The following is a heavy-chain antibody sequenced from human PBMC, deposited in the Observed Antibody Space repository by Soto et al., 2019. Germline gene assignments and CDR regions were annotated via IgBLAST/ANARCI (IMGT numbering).Heavy chain of an antibody. CDR2: ISGDGSRT. D-gene: IGHD1-26*01. J-gene: IGHJ6*02. Sequence: EVQVVESGGDSVQPGGSLRLSCSTSGFTFSSYWMHWVSQSPGKGLVWVSRISGDGSRTYYADSVQGRFTISRDNAKNTLYLQMSSLRAEDTAVYYGARGLSGYYGMDVWGQGTTVSVFS. CDR1: GFTFSSYW. V-gene: IGHV3-74*01. CDR3: ARGLSGYYGMDV.